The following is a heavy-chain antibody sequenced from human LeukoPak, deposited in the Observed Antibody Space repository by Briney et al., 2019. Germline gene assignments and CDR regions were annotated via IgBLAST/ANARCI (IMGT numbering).Heavy chain of an antibody. V-gene: IGHV3-11*01. D-gene: IGHD3-22*01. CDR3: AKDYYDSSGYRLYFQH. CDR2: ISSSGSTI. Sequence: GGSLRLSCAASGFTFSDYYMSWVRQAPGKGLEWVSYISSSGSTIYYADSVKGRFTISRDNAKNSLYLQMNSLRAEDTAVYYCAKDYYDSSGYRLYFQHWGQGTLVPVSS. J-gene: IGHJ1*01. CDR1: GFTFSDYY.